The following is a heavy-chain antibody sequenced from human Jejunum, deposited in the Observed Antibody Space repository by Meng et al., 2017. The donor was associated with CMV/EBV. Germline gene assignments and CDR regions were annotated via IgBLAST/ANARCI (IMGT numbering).Heavy chain of an antibody. J-gene: IGHJ5*02. CDR3: VRDQVLMVTDAGLGFFRLDP. CDR2: TYYSGSA. D-gene: IGHD4-23*01. V-gene: IGHV4-39*07. CDR1: SEYY. Sequence: SEYYWGWIRQSPGKGLEWIGSTYYSGSAHYDPSLKSRVTVLVDTSKNQFSLRLTSVTAADTALYYCVRDQVLMVTDAGLGFFRLDPWGQGTLVTVSS.